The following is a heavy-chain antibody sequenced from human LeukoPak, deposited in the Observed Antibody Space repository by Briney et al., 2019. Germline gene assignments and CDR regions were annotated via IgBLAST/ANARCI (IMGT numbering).Heavy chain of an antibody. CDR3: ARVSSGYYLDY. Sequence: GGSLRLSCAASGFTFSNYWMSWVRQAPGKGLEWVANMKQEGSEKYHVDSVKGRFTISRDNAENSLYLQMNSLRAEDTAVYFCARVSSGYYLDYWGQGTLVTVSS. CDR2: MKQEGSEK. CDR1: GFTFSNYW. V-gene: IGHV3-7*03. D-gene: IGHD3-22*01. J-gene: IGHJ4*02.